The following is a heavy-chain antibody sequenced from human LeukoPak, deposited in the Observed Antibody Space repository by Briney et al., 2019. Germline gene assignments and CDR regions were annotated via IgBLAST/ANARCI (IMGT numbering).Heavy chain of an antibody. Sequence: PGGSLRLSCAASGFTFSSYSMNWVRQAPGKGLEWVSSISSSSSYIYYADSVKGRFTISRDNAKNSLYLQMNSLRAEDTAVYYCARESKQLALFDYWGQGTLVTVSS. CDR2: ISSSSSYI. J-gene: IGHJ4*02. CDR3: ARESKQLALFDY. D-gene: IGHD6-6*01. V-gene: IGHV3-21*01. CDR1: GFTFSSYS.